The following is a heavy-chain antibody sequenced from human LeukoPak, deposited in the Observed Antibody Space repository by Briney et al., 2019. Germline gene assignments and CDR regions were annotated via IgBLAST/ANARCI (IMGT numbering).Heavy chain of an antibody. V-gene: IGHV3-7*01. Sequence: GGSLRLSCAASGFTFSSYWMSWVRQAPGKGLEWVVNIKQDGREKYYVDSVKGRFTISRDNAKNSLYLQMNSLRAEDTAVYYCARVEDYDILTGFDYWGQGTLVTVSS. J-gene: IGHJ4*02. CDR3: ARVEDYDILTGFDY. CDR1: GFTFSSYW. D-gene: IGHD3-9*01. CDR2: IKQDGREK.